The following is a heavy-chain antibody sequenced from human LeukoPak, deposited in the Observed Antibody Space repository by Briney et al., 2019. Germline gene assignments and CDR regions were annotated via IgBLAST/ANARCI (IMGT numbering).Heavy chain of an antibody. V-gene: IGHV4-31*03. CDR1: GDSISSGGYC. D-gene: IGHD1-26*01. CDR3: AREPTGSYSFDF. CDR2: IYNSGST. J-gene: IGHJ4*02. Sequence: SETLSLTCTVSGDSISSGGYCWSWIRQHPGKGLEWIGYIYNSGSTYYNPSLKSRVTISIDTSKRQFSLKLTSVTAADTAVYYCAREPTGSYSFDFWGQGTLVTVSS.